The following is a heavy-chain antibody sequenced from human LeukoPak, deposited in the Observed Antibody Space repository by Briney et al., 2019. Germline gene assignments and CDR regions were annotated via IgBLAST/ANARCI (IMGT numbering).Heavy chain of an antibody. D-gene: IGHD2-15*01. CDR3: AKGTKLAVAANNYLDY. Sequence: GGSVRLSCAASGFTFSSSAMSWVRQAPGKGLEWVSDISGSGDITYYADSVKGRFTISRDNSKNTLYLQMNSLRAEDTAVYYCAKGTKLAVAANNYLDYWGQGTLLTVSS. CDR1: GFTFSSSA. CDR2: ISGSGDIT. J-gene: IGHJ4*02. V-gene: IGHV3-23*01.